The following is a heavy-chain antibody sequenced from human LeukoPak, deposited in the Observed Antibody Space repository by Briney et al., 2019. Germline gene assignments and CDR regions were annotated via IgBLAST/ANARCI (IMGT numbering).Heavy chain of an antibody. J-gene: IGHJ4*02. CDR2: INPNSGGT. Sequence: GASVKVSCKASGYTFTSYGISWVRQAPGQGLEWMGWINPNSGGTNYAQKFQGRVTMTRDTSISTVYMELSSLRFEDTAFYYCASGGHIRVYDSNPYYGHYWGQGTLVTVSS. CDR1: GYTFTSYG. D-gene: IGHD3-22*01. CDR3: ASGGHIRVYDSNPYYGHY. V-gene: IGHV1-2*02.